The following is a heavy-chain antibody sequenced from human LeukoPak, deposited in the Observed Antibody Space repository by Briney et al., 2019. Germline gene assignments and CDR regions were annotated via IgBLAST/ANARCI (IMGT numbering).Heavy chain of an antibody. CDR1: GYTFTSYD. V-gene: IGHV1-8*01. Sequence: ASVKVSCKASGYTFTSYDINWVRQATGQGLEWMGWMNPNSGNTGYAQKFQGRVTMTRNTSISTAYMELSSLRSEDTAVYYCARGGMARYYYDGSGYSFDPWGQGTLVTVSS. CDR2: MNPNSGNT. J-gene: IGHJ5*02. CDR3: ARGGMARYYYDGSGYSFDP. D-gene: IGHD3-22*01.